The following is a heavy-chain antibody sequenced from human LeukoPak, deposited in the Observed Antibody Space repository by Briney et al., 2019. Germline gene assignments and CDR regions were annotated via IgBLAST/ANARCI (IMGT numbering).Heavy chain of an antibody. CDR1: GFTFSSSA. V-gene: IGHV3-30*04. Sequence: GGSLRLSCAASGFTFSSSAMHWVRQAPGKGLEWVAVISYDGSTKYYADSVKGRFTISRDNSKNTLYLQMNSLRAEDTAVYYCAKDSRYCSGGSCYSANFQHWARAPWSPSPQ. CDR3: AKDSRYCSGGSCYSANFQH. D-gene: IGHD2-15*01. J-gene: IGHJ1*01. CDR2: ISYDGSTK.